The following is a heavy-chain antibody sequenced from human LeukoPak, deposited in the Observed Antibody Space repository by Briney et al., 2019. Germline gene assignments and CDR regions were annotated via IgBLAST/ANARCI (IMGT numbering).Heavy chain of an antibody. CDR3: ARGGSSSADY. D-gene: IGHD6-6*01. V-gene: IGHV3-74*01. J-gene: IGHJ4*02. Sequence: GGSLRLSCAASGYIFSSYWMHWVRQAPGKGLVWVSRINSDGSSTSYAGSVKGRLTISRDNAKNTLYLQVNSLRVEDTAVYYCARGGSSSADYWGQGTLVTVSS. CDR2: INSDGSST. CDR1: GYIFSSYW.